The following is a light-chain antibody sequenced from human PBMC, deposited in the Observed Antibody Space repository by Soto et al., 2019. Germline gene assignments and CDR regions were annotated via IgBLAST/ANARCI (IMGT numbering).Light chain of an antibody. Sequence: DIQMTQSPSTLSGSVGERVTINSADSQTISSWLAWYQQKPGKAPKLLIYKASTLKSGVPSRFSGSGSGTEFTLTISSLQTDDFATYYCQHYNSYSEAFGQGTKVDIK. CDR2: KAS. CDR3: QHYNSYSEA. V-gene: IGKV1-5*03. CDR1: QTISSW. J-gene: IGKJ1*01.